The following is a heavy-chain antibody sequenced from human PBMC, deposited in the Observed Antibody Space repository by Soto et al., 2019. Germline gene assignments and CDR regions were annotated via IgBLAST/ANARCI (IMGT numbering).Heavy chain of an antibody. D-gene: IGHD3-22*01. J-gene: IGHJ4*02. Sequence: QVQLQESGPGLVKPSQTLSLTCTVSGDSVSGGDSYWSWIRQPPGKALEWIGYTSFSGYTSYTPSLKSRDTISVDMSKSQFSLRLTSVNDADTAIYYCVRGGNPYHYATSGPGTFDKWGQGTLVSVSS. CDR1: GDSVSGGDSY. V-gene: IGHV4-30-4*01. CDR2: TSFSGYT. CDR3: VRGGNPYHYATSGPGTFDK.